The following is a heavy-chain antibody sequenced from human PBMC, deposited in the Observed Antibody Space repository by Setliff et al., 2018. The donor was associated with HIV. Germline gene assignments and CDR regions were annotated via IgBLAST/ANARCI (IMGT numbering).Heavy chain of an antibody. CDR1: GYSFTNYG. CDR3: ARDDVGYCSGGSCYHLFDTFDI. CDR2: ISSYNDNT. Sequence: AASVKVSCKASGYSFTNYGISWVRQAPGQGLEWMGWISSYNDNTNYALSLQGRVTMTTDTSTSTAYMELRSLRSDDTAVDYCARDDVGYCSGGSCYHLFDTFDIWGQGTVVTVSS. D-gene: IGHD2-15*01. V-gene: IGHV1-18*01. J-gene: IGHJ3*02.